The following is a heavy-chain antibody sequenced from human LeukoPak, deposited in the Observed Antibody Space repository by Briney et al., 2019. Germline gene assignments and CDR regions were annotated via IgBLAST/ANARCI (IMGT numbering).Heavy chain of an antibody. V-gene: IGHV4-59*01. CDR1: GGTFSSYY. CDR3: ARRDGYKKYYFDY. CDR2: IYYSGST. Sequence: SETLSLTCTVSGGTFSSYYRRWIRQPPGKGLEWVGDIYYSGSTNYYASSESRVSITSETTNNQISLKPRSVTAADTAVYYCARRDGYKKYYFDYWGQGTLVTVSS. D-gene: IGHD5-24*01. J-gene: IGHJ4*02.